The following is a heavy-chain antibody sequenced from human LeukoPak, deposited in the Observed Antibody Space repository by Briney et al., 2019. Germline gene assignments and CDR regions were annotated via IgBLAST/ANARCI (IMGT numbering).Heavy chain of an antibody. CDR3: ARVNGETIDY. CDR2: IYHSGST. J-gene: IGHJ4*02. CDR1: GGSFSGYY. V-gene: IGHV4-34*01. Sequence: SETLSLTCAVYGGSFSGYYWSWIRQPPGKGLEWIGSIYHSGSTYYNPSLKSRVTISVDTSKNQFSLKLSSVTAADTAVYYCARVNGETIDYWGQGTLVTVSS. D-gene: IGHD3-10*01.